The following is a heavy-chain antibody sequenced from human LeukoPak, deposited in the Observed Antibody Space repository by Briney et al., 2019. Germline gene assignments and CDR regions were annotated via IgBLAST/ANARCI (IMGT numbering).Heavy chain of an antibody. Sequence: PGGSLRLSCAASGFTFSSYWMHWVRQAPGKGLVWVSRINTDGSSTSYADSVKGRFTISRDNAKNTLYLQMNSLRAEDTAVYYCARVTGCSSTSCYSNAFDIWGQGTMVTVSS. D-gene: IGHD2-2*01. J-gene: IGHJ3*02. CDR3: ARVTGCSSTSCYSNAFDI. CDR2: INTDGSST. V-gene: IGHV3-74*01. CDR1: GFTFSSYW.